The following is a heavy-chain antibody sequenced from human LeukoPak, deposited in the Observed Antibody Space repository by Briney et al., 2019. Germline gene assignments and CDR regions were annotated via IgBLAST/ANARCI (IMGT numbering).Heavy chain of an antibody. CDR2: IKKDGSEK. CDR1: GFNFGTHW. CDR3: VREGLECSGSSCQRAAFDY. Sequence: GGSLRLSCAASGFNFGTHWMTWVRQAPGKGLECVAIIKKDGSEKYHVDSVKGRFTISRDNAKNTLYLQMNSLRDEDTAVYYCVREGLECSGSSCQRAAFDYWGQGTLVTVSS. J-gene: IGHJ4*02. D-gene: IGHD2-2*01. V-gene: IGHV3-7*01.